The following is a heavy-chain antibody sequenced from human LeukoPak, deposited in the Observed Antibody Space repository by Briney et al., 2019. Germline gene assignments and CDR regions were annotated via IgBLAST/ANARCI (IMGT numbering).Heavy chain of an antibody. J-gene: IGHJ4*02. Sequence: PGGSLRLSCAASGFTFSSYAMSWVRQAPGKGLEWVSAISGSGGSTYYADSVKDRFTISRDNSKNTLYLQMNSLRAEDTAVYYCAKGIYCSGGSCYSGYDYWGQGTLVTVSS. CDR3: AKGIYCSGGSCYSGYDY. CDR2: ISGSGGST. V-gene: IGHV3-23*01. CDR1: GFTFSSYA. D-gene: IGHD2-15*01.